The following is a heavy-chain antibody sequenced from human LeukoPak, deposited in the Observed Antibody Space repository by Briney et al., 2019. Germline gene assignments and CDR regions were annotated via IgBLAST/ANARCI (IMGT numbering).Heavy chain of an antibody. V-gene: IGHV4-38-2*02. Sequence: SETLSLTCTVSGYSISSGYYWGWIRQPPGKGLEWIGSIYHSGSTYYNPSLKSRVTISVDTSKNQFSLKLSSVTAADTAVYYCARDDLINYYEAPMDVWGKGTTVTVSS. D-gene: IGHD3-22*01. CDR2: IYHSGST. CDR3: ARDDLINYYEAPMDV. CDR1: GYSISSGYY. J-gene: IGHJ6*03.